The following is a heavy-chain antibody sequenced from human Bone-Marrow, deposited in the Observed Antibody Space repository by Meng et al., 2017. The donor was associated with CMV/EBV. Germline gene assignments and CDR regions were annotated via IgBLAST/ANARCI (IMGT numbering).Heavy chain of an antibody. V-gene: IGHV3-53*01. J-gene: IGHJ5*02. CDR1: GITVSTNY. CDR2: IYSGGST. CDR3: AREGALAGKGGGFDP. D-gene: IGHD6-19*01. Sequence: GESLKISCAASGITVSTNYMSWVRQAPGKGLEWVSVIYSGGSTYYADSVKGRFTISRDNSKNTLYPQMNSLRAEDTALYYCAREGALAGKGGGFDPWGQGTLVTVDS.